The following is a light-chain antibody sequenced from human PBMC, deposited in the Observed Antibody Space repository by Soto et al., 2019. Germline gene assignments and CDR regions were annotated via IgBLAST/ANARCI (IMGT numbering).Light chain of an antibody. CDR1: QSVSST. Sequence: EIRMTQSPATLSVSPVQRLALFCRSSQSVSSTLAWYQQKPGQAPRLLIFGASTRATGIPARFSGSGSGTEFTLTISSLQSEDFAVYYCQQYNKWPPITFGQGTRLEIK. CDR2: GAS. V-gene: IGKV3-15*01. J-gene: IGKJ5*01. CDR3: QQYNKWPPIT.